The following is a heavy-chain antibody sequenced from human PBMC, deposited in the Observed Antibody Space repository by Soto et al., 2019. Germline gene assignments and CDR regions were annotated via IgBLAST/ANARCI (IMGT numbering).Heavy chain of an antibody. D-gene: IGHD6-6*01. J-gene: IGHJ2*01. CDR3: AKGRPPFDL. CDR1: QFTFSYYA. CDR2: ISGAGGST. V-gene: IGHV3-23*01. Sequence: EVQLLESGGGLVQPGGSLRLSCAASQFTFSYYAMGWVRQAPGKGLEWVSLISGAGGSTNYADSVKGRFAISRDNSENTLYLQMNSLSAEDTAVSYCAKGRPPFDLWGRGTLVIVSS.